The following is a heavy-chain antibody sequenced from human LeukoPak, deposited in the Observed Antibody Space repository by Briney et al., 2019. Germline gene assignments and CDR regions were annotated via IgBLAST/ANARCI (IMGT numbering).Heavy chain of an antibody. CDR1: GFTVSSNY. D-gene: IGHD5-18*01. V-gene: IGHV3-66*01. J-gene: IGHJ4*02. Sequence: PGGSLRLSCAASGFTVSSNYMSWVRQAPGKGLEWVSVIYSGGSTYYADSVKGRFTISRDNSKNTLYLQMNSLRAEDTAVYYCAKGDSYGPKSRFDYWGQGTLVTVSS. CDR2: IYSGGST. CDR3: AKGDSYGPKSRFDY.